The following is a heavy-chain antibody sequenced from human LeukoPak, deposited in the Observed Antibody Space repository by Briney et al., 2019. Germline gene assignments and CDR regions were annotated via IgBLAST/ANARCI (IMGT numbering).Heavy chain of an antibody. V-gene: IGHV3-7*01. CDR1: GFTFDDYW. Sequence: GGSLRLSCGASGFTFDDYWMSWVRQAPGQGLEWVANINQDGSEKYYLDSAKGRFTISRDNARNSLYLQVNSLRAEDTAVYYCARVGQDYYDSSGFDYWGQGTLVTVSS. J-gene: IGHJ4*02. D-gene: IGHD3-22*01. CDR3: ARVGQDYYDSSGFDY. CDR2: INQDGSEK.